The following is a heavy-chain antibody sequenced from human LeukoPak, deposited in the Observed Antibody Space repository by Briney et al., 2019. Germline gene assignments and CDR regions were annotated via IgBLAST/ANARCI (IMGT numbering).Heavy chain of an antibody. CDR2: ISGSGGST. Sequence: PGGSLRLSCAASGCTFSSYAMSWVRQAPGKGLEWVSAISGSGGSTYYADSVKGRFTISRDNSKNTLYLQMNSLRAEDTAVYYCAKDNGDLYFALDYWGQGTLVTVSS. CDR3: AKDNGDLYFALDY. V-gene: IGHV3-23*01. J-gene: IGHJ4*02. D-gene: IGHD4-17*01. CDR1: GCTFSSYA.